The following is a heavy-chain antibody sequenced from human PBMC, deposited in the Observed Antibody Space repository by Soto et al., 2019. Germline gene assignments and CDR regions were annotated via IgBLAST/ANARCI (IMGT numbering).Heavy chain of an antibody. CDR3: ARGVNGYYYVDY. CDR1: GFISSSYW. V-gene: IGHV3-74*01. Sequence: EVQLVESGGNVLQPGGSLRLSCAASGFISSSYWMHWVRQAPGKGLVWVSRINRDGSRTDYADSVKGRFAVSRDNAKNTVLLQMNRLRGDDTAVYYCARGVNGYYYVDYWGQGTLVTVSS. J-gene: IGHJ4*02. CDR2: INRDGSRT. D-gene: IGHD2-8*01.